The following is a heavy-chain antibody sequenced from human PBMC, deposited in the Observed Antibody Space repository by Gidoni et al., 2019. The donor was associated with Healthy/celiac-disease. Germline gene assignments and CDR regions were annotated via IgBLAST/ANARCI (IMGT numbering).Heavy chain of an antibody. Sequence: QVQRVQSGTEVKKHGASVEVSCSASGDSFTSYDINWVRQATGEGREWMRWMNPNCAPTGYAQKFQGRVTMTRNSSISPAYMALSSLTSEDTAVYYCARATPLTIFSYMDVWGKGTTVTVSS. D-gene: IGHD3-9*01. V-gene: IGHV1-8*01. CDR3: ARATPLTIFSYMDV. CDR2: MNPNCAPT. J-gene: IGHJ6*03. CDR1: GDSFTSYD.